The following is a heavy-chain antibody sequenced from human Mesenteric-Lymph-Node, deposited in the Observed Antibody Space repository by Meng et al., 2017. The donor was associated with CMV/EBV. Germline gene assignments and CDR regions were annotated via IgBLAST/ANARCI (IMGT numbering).Heavy chain of an antibody. V-gene: IGHV3-30-3*01. CDR2: ISYDGSDK. J-gene: IGHJ6*02. CDR3: ARDLKPAHCISGSCYYYYGMDV. CDR1: GFTFSTYA. Sequence: GESLKISCAASGFTFSTYAMHWVRQAPGKGLECVAVISYDGSDKYYADSVKGRFNISRDNSKNALFLQLSSLRADDTAVYYCARDLKPAHCISGSCYYYYGMDVWGQGTTVTVSS. D-gene: IGHD2-15*01.